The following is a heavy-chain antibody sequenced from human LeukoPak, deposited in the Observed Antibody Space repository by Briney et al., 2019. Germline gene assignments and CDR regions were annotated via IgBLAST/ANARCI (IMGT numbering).Heavy chain of an antibody. V-gene: IGHV4-59*01. Sequence: PSETLSLTCTVSGGSISSYYWSWIRHPPGKGLEWIGYIYYSGSTNYNPSLKSRVTISVDTSKDQFSLKLSSVTAADTAVYYWAIVQRSGSYQLYYFDSWGPGTPVTPSP. CDR1: GGSISSYY. J-gene: IGHJ4*02. D-gene: IGHD6-25*01. CDR3: AIVQRSGSYQLYYFDS. CDR2: IYYSGST.